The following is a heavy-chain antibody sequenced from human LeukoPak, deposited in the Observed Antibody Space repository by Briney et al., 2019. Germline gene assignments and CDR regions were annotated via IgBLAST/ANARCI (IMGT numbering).Heavy chain of an antibody. V-gene: IGHV5-51*01. CDR3: ARRASCINGVCEYYDS. Sequence: PGESLKISCKGSGYIFTNYWIGWVRQMPGKGLELMGIIYPGDSDTRYSPSFQGQVTISADKSISTAYLQWSSLKASDTAMYFCARRASCINGVCEYYDSWGQGTLVTVSS. CDR1: GYIFTNYW. D-gene: IGHD2-8*01. CDR2: IYPGDSDT. J-gene: IGHJ4*02.